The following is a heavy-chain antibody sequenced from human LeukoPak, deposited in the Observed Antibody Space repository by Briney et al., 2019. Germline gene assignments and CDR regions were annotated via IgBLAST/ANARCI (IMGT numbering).Heavy chain of an antibody. D-gene: IGHD3-10*01. J-gene: IGHJ4*02. Sequence: LPGGSLRLSCAAPGFTLSSYAMSWVRQAPGKGLEWVSAISGSGGSTYYADSVKGRFTISRDNAKNSLYLQMNSLRAEDTAVYYCARDTFGELWGQGTLVTVSS. V-gene: IGHV3-23*01. CDR2: ISGSGGST. CDR3: ARDTFGEL. CDR1: GFTLSSYA.